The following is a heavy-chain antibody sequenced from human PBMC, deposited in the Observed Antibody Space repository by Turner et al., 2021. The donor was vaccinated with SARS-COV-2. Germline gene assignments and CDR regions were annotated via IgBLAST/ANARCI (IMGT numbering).Heavy chain of an antibody. CDR1: GYTFASYG. J-gene: IGHJ6*02. CDR2: ISAYNGNT. Sequence: QVQLVQSGAEVKKTGASVKVSCKASGYTFASYGLSWVRQAPGQGLEWMGWISAYNGNTNYAQKLQGRVTMSTDTSTSTAYMELRSLRSDDTAVYYCARAYGSGSYGHYYGMDVWGQGTTVTVSS. CDR3: ARAYGSGSYGHYYGMDV. D-gene: IGHD3-10*01. V-gene: IGHV1-18*01.